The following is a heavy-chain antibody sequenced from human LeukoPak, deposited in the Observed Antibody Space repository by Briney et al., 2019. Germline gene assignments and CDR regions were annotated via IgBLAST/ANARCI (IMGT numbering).Heavy chain of an antibody. D-gene: IGHD2-2*01. CDR2: ISAYNGNT. Sequence: GASVKVSCKTSGYTFTTYGIDWVRQAPGQGLEWMGWISAYNGNTKYAQKFQGRVTVTTDTSTRTAYMELRSLRSDDTAVYYCAILPVWSNDAFDKWGHGTMVTVCS. CDR3: AILPVWSNDAFDK. J-gene: IGHJ3*02. CDR1: GYTFTTYG. V-gene: IGHV1-18*01.